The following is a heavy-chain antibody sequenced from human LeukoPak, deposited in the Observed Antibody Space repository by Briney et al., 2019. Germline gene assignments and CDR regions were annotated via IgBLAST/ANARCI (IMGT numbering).Heavy chain of an antibody. CDR2: IYHSGST. V-gene: IGHV4-38-2*02. CDR1: GYSISSGYY. J-gene: IGHJ6*03. Sequence: SETLSLTCTVSGYSISSGYYWGWIRQPPGKGLEWIGSIYHSGSTYYNPSLKSRVTISVDTSKNQFSLKLSSVTAADTAVYYCARDIVVVPAAKTYYMDVWGKGTTVTVSS. CDR3: ARDIVVVPAAKTYYMDV. D-gene: IGHD2-2*01.